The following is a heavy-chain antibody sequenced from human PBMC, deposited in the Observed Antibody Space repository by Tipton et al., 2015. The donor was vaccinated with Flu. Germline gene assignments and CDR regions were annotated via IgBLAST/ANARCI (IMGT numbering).Heavy chain of an antibody. CDR2: IYYSGST. D-gene: IGHD3-22*01. CDR1: GGSISSGGYY. V-gene: IGHV4-31*03. J-gene: IGHJ4*02. CDR3: AREWGSGYSGVDY. Sequence: TLSLTRTVSGGSISSGGYYWSWIRQHPGKGLEWIGYIYYSGSTYYNPSLKSRVTISIDTSKNQFSLKLSSVTAADTAVYYCAREWGSGYSGVDYWGQGILVTVSS.